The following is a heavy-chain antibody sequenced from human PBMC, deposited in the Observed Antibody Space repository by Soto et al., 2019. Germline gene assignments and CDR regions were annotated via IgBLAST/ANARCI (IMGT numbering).Heavy chain of an antibody. D-gene: IGHD3-22*01. Sequence: LRLSCAASGFTFSDHYMDWVRQAPGKGLEWVGRTRNKANSYTTEYAASVKGRFTISRDDSKNSLYLQMNSLKTEDTAVYYCASSATYYYDSSGYYPLDYWGQGTLVTVSS. V-gene: IGHV3-72*01. CDR1: GFTFSDHY. CDR2: TRNKANSYTT. CDR3: ASSATYYYDSSGYYPLDY. J-gene: IGHJ4*02.